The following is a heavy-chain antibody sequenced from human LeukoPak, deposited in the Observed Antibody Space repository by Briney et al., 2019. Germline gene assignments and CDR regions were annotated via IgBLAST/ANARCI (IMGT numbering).Heavy chain of an antibody. Sequence: SETLSLTCTVSGDSISSSSSCWGWLRQPPGKGLEWIGSIYYRGSTYYTPSLKSRVTISVDTSKNQFSLKLRSVTAADTALYYCARGRASRDAFDIWGQGTMVTVSS. D-gene: IGHD6-6*01. V-gene: IGHV4-39*07. CDR1: GDSISSSSSC. J-gene: IGHJ3*02. CDR3: ARGRASRDAFDI. CDR2: IYYRGST.